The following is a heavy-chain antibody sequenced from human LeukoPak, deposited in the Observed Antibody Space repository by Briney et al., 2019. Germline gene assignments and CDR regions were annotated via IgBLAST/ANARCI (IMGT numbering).Heavy chain of an antibody. D-gene: IGHD6-19*01. Sequence: GGSLRLSCAASGFTFNTYAMQWVRQAPGKGLEFVSAISFNRYSSYYAYSVKPIFTISRDNSKNTLYLQMAGLRPDYIALYYCARGSLAGTFSGAFDIWGRGTMVTVSS. V-gene: IGHV3-64*01. CDR2: ISFNRYSS. CDR3: ARGSLAGTFSGAFDI. CDR1: GFTFNTYA. J-gene: IGHJ3*02.